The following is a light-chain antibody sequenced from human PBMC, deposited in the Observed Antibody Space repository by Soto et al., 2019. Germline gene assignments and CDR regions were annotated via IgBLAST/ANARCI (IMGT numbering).Light chain of an antibody. J-gene: IGKJ5*01. CDR3: RRRSHWIT. Sequence: EIVLTQSPATLSFSPGERATLSCRASQSVSRYLAWYQQKPGQAPRLLIYGASSRATGIPARFSGSGSGTDFTLTIRSLEPEDFADYYCRRRSHWITFGQGTRLEIK. CDR2: GAS. V-gene: IGKV3-11*01. CDR1: QSVSRY.